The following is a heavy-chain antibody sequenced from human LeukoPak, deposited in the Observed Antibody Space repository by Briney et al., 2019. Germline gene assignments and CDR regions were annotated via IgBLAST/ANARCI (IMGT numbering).Heavy chain of an antibody. V-gene: IGHV4-4*07. CDR3: ARDAGGYEDY. J-gene: IGHJ4*02. D-gene: IGHD5-12*01. CDR1: RGSISNYW. CDR2: VYPSGTT. Sequence: PSETLSLTCTVFRGSISNYWWSWIRQAAGKGLEWIGRVYPSGTTHYNPSLQSRVTLSVDTSKNQLSLTLSSLTAADTAVYYCARDAGGYEDYWGQGTLVTVSS.